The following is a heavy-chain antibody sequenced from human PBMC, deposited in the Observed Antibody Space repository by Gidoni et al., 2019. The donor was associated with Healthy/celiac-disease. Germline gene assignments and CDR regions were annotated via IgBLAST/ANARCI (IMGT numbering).Heavy chain of an antibody. CDR2: ISSSSSYI. J-gene: IGHJ4*02. V-gene: IGHV3-21*01. Sequence: EVQLVESGGGLVKPGGSLRLSCAASGFTFSSYSMNWVRQAPGKGLGWVSSISSSSSYIYYADSVKGRFTISRDNAKNSLYLQMNSLRAEDTAVYYCARGNVAAGGFDYWGQGTLVTVSS. CDR1: GFTFSSYS. D-gene: IGHD6-13*01. CDR3: ARGNVAAGGFDY.